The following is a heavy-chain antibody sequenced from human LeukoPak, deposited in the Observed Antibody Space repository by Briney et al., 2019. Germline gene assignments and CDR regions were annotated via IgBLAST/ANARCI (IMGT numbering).Heavy chain of an antibody. J-gene: IGHJ4*02. D-gene: IGHD5-12*01. V-gene: IGHV3-49*03. CDR1: GFTFGDYA. CDR2: IRSKAYVGTT. CDR3: SRGSYDYWRKAFFDY. Sequence: GGSLRLSCTGFGFTFGDYAMSWFRQAPGKGLEWVGFIRSKAYVGTTEYAASVKGRFTISRDDSNSIAYLQMSSLKTEDTAVYYCSRGSYDYWRKAFFDYWGQGTLVTVSS.